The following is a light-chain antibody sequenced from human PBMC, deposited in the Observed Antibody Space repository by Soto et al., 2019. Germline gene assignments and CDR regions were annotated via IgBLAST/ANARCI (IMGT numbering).Light chain of an antibody. CDR1: KLGDKY. V-gene: IGLV3-1*01. CDR3: QAWDSSTVV. J-gene: IGLJ2*01. CDR2: QDT. Sequence: SYELTQPPSVYVSPGQTASITCSGDKLGDKYACWHQQKPGQSPVLVIYQDTKRPSGIPERFSGSNSGNTATLTISGTQAMDEADYYCQAWDSSTVVFGGGTKVTVL.